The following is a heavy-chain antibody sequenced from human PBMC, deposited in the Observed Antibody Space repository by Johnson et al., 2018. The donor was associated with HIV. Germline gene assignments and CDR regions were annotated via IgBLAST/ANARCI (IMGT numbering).Heavy chain of an antibody. CDR2: INWSGASA. Sequence: VQLVESGGGVVQPGRSLRLSCAASGFTFSNAWMSWVRQAPGKGLEWVSGINWSGASAGYTDSVKGRFTISRDNGKNSRYLEMNSLRAEDTALYYCARATYYYDLSGYLTRPRAFDVWGQGTMFTVSS. CDR1: GFTFSNAW. V-gene: IGHV3-20*04. J-gene: IGHJ3*01. D-gene: IGHD3-22*01. CDR3: ARATYYYDLSGYLTRPRAFDV.